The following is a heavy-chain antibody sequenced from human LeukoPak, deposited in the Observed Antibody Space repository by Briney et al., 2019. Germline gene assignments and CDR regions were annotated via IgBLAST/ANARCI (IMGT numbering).Heavy chain of an antibody. CDR2: ISSSSSYI. D-gene: IGHD5-24*01. CDR1: GFTFGTYG. CDR3: ARVSRDGYNSGAYYFDY. V-gene: IGHV3-21*01. Sequence: GGSLRLSCAASGFTFGTYGMHWVRQAPGKGLEWVSSISSSSSYIYYADSVKGRFTISRDNAKNSLYLQMNSLRAEDTAVYYCARVSRDGYNSGAYYFDYWGQGTLVTVSS. J-gene: IGHJ4*02.